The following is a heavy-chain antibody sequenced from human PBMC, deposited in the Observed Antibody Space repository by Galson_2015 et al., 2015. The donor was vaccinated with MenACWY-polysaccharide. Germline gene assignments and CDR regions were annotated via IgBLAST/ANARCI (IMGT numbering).Heavy chain of an antibody. D-gene: IGHD6-19*01. CDR1: GFTFSSYS. CDR3: TRVISSGFRHFDY. CDR2: ISSGSSTI. Sequence: SLRLSCAASGFTFSSYSMNWVRQAPGKGLEWVSYISSGSSTIHYADSVKGRFTISRDNAKNSLYLQMSSLTDEDTAVYYCTRVISSGFRHFDYWGQGTLVTVSS. J-gene: IGHJ4*02. V-gene: IGHV3-48*02.